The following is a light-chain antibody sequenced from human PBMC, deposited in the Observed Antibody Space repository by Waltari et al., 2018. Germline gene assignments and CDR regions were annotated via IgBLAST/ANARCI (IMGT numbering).Light chain of an antibody. CDR1: SSDVGGYNY. J-gene: IGLJ2*01. Sequence: QSALTQPASVSGSPGQSITISCTGTSSDVGGYNYVSWYQQYPGKAPKLMFYDVSKRPSGVPKRSLGSESGNTASLTISGLQAEDEADYYCSSYTSSSTVVFGGGTKLTVL. CDR3: SSYTSSSTVV. V-gene: IGLV2-14*01. CDR2: DVS.